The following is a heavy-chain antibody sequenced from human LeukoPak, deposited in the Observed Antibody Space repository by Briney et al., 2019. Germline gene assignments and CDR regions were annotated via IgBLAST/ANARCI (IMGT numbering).Heavy chain of an antibody. V-gene: IGHV3-23*01. CDR1: GFTFSIYA. D-gene: IGHD3-16*02. J-gene: IGHJ4*02. CDR2: ISGTSGNT. CDR3: AKGQDYVWGSCRPYFDY. Sequence: GGSLRLSCAASGFTFSIYAMSWVRQAPGKGLEWVSSISGTSGNTYYADSVKGRFAISRDNSKNTLYLQMNSLRAEDTAVYYCAKGQDYVWGSCRPYFDYWGQGTLVTVSS.